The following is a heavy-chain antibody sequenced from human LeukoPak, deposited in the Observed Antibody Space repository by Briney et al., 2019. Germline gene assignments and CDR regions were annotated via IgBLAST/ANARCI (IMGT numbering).Heavy chain of an antibody. V-gene: IGHV3-66*02. CDR1: GLTFSINY. CDR2: IYTDGRT. D-gene: IGHD3-10*01. CDR3: ARADTGRGGGWVPFDY. J-gene: IGHJ4*02. Sequence: TGGSLRLSCAASGLTFSINYMTWLRQAPEKGLKWVSVIYTDGRTYYADSVRGRFTISRDNSKNTVYLQMNTLTTEDTAVYYCARADTGRGGGWVPFDYWGQGTPVTVSS.